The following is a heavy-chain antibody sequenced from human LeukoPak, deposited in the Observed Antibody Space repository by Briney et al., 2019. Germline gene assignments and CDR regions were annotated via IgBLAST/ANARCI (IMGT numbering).Heavy chain of an antibody. D-gene: IGHD3-10*01. J-gene: IGHJ5*02. V-gene: IGHV4-59*08. CDR1: GGSISSYY. CDR2: IYYSGST. CDR3: ARGAGSGSSYRVYNWFDP. Sequence: SETLSLTCTVSGGSISSYYWSWIRQPPGKGLEWIGYIYYSGSTNYNPSLQSRVIISVDTSKNQFSLKLTSVTAADTAVYYCARGAGSGSSYRVYNWFDPWGQGTQVTVSS.